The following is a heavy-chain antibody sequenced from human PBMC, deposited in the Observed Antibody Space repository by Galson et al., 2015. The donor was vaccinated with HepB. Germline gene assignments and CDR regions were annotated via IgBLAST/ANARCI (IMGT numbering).Heavy chain of an antibody. CDR2: ISYDGSDK. CDR1: GFTFSNYA. V-gene: IGHV3-30-3*01. CDR3: AREGSARRRLWFGKSTTFDH. D-gene: IGHD3-10*01. J-gene: IGHJ4*02. Sequence: SLRLSCAASGFTFSNYAMHWVRQAPGKGLEWVAVISYDGSDKYYADSVKGRFTISRDNSKNTLYLQMNSLRAEDTAVYYCAREGSARRRLWFGKSTTFDHWGQGTLVTVSS.